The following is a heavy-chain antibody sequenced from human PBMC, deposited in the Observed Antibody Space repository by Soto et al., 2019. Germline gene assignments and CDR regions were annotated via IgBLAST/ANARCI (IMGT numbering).Heavy chain of an antibody. Sequence: QLQLQESASGLVKPSQTLSLTCAVSGGSISSGGYSWSWIRQPSGKGLEWIGYIYHSGSTYYNPSLKSRVTISVDRSKNQFSLKLSSVTAADTAVYYCARARANWGLYGMDVWGQGTTVTVSS. J-gene: IGHJ6*02. D-gene: IGHD7-27*01. V-gene: IGHV4-30-2*01. CDR1: GGSISSGGYS. CDR2: IYHSGST. CDR3: ARARANWGLYGMDV.